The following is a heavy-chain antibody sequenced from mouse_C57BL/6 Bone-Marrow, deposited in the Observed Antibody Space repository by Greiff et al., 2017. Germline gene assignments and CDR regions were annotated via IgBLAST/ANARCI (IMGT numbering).Heavy chain of an antibody. V-gene: IGHV1-64*01. CDR2: IHPNSGST. CDR1: GYTFTSYW. J-gene: IGHJ2*01. CDR3: ARRSFTLFDY. Sequence: VQLKQPGAELVKPGASVKLSCKASGYTFTSYWMHWVKQRPGQGLEWIGMIHPNSGSTNYNEKFKSKATLTVDKSSSTAYMQLSSLTSEDSAVYYCARRSFTLFDYWGQGTTLTVSS.